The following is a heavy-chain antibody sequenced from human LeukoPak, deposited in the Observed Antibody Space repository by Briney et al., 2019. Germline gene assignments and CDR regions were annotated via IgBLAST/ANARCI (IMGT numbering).Heavy chain of an antibody. J-gene: IGHJ4*02. D-gene: IGHD1-26*01. CDR1: GFTFNTYA. CDR3: AKKLVGSYPFDY. CDR2: ISGSGGTS. Sequence: GGSLILSCAASGFTFNTYAMSWVRQAPGKGLQWVSVISGSGGTSYYAGSVKGRFTISRDNSKNTLYLQMNSLRAEDTAVYYCAKKLVGSYPFDYWGQGTLVTVSS. V-gene: IGHV3-23*01.